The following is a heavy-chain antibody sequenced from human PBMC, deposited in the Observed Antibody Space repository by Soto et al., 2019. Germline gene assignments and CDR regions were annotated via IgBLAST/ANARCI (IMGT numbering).Heavy chain of an antibody. D-gene: IGHD3-16*01. J-gene: IGHJ6*02. Sequence: QVQLVESGGGVVQPGRSLRLSCAASGFTFSSYGMHWVRQAPGEGLEWVAVIWYDGSNKYYADSVKGRFTISRDNSKNTLYLQMNSLRAEDTAVYYCTRGDDYVWGSMGYYGMDVWGQGTTVTVSS. V-gene: IGHV3-33*01. CDR2: IWYDGSNK. CDR1: GFTFSSYG. CDR3: TRGDDYVWGSMGYYGMDV.